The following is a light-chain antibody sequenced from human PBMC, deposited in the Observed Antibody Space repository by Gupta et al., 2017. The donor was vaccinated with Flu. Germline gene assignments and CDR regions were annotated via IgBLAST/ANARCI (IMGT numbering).Light chain of an antibody. CDR3: AESADSISDSV. V-gene: IGLV1-44*01. Sequence: HSVLTQPPSASGTALQRVTISCSGSSSNLGTNTVNWYQHPPRTAHNLLIINNHQSPSGVMDRLFSYYAATSAFPVTSGLQSEDEEDDYCAESADSISDSVFGGGTKLTVL. CDR1: SSNLGTNT. J-gene: IGLJ2*01. CDR2: NNH.